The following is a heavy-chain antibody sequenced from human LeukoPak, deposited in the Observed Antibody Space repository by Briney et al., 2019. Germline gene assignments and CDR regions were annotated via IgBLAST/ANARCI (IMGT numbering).Heavy chain of an antibody. D-gene: IGHD3-22*01. V-gene: IGHV4-59*01. J-gene: IGHJ4*02. CDR3: ARGQWLPVFDF. CDR1: GGFNTHYY. Sequence: TSETLSLTCSVSGGFNTHYYWSWIRQPPGKGLEWIGYFYHSGSTNYNPSLKSRVTISVDTSKNHFSLKLSSVTAANTAVYYCARGQWLPVFDFWGQGTLVTVSS. CDR2: FYHSGST.